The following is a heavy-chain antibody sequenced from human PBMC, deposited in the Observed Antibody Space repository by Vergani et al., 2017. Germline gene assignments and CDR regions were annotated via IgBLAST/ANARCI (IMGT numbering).Heavy chain of an antibody. D-gene: IGHD3-10*01. Sequence: QVQLQESGPGLVKPSETLSLTCAVSGYSISSGYYWGWIRQPPGKGLEWIGSIYHSGSTYYNPSLKSRVTISVDTSKNQFSLKLSSVTAADTAVYYCARXLLWFGELPDGFDPWGQGTLVTVSS. CDR3: ARXLLWFGELPDGFDP. CDR1: GYSISSGYY. CDR2: IYHSGST. J-gene: IGHJ5*02. V-gene: IGHV4-38-2*01.